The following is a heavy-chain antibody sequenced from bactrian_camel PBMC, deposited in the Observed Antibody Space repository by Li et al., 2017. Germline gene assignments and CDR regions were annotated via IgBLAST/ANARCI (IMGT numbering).Heavy chain of an antibody. D-gene: IGHD6*01. CDR1: GLPHSSYC. CDR3: AADFYGGRWCYLSEAGFRS. Sequence: QVQLVESGGDSVQAGGSLTLSCAVSGLPHSSYCLGWFRQAAGKEREGVAALDRDGTTSYADSVKGRFTVSADNAKKTLYLQMNNLKPGDTAMYYCAADFYGGRWCYLSEAGFRSWGQGTQVTVS. V-gene: IGHV3S55*01. CDR2: LDRDGTT. J-gene: IGHJ6*01.